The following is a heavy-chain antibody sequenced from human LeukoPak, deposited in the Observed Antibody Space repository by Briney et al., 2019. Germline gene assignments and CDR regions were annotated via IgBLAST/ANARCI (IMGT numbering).Heavy chain of an antibody. V-gene: IGHV3-74*01. D-gene: IGHD3-22*01. J-gene: IGHJ4*02. CDR3: AGGLSDYYYTVGY. CDR1: GFTVTNYW. CDR2: INSDGSNT. Sequence: GGSLRLSCTTSGFTVTNYWMHWVRQAPGKGLVWVSRINSDGSNTNYAGSVKGRFTISRDNAKNTLYLQMNSLRAEDTAVYYCAGGLSDYYYTVGYWGQGTLVTVSS.